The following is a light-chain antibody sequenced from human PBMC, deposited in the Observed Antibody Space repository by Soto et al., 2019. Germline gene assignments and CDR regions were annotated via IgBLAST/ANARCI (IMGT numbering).Light chain of an antibody. CDR2: GTS. J-gene: IGKJ4*01. CDR1: QSISNNH. V-gene: IGKV3-20*01. CDR3: EYYGNSIT. Sequence: EIVLTQSPGTLSLSPGERVTLSCRASQSISNNHLAWYQQKPGQAPRLLIHGTSNRATGIPDRFSGSGSGTDFTRTFSRLEPEDFAVYYCEYYGNSITFGGGTKVEIK.